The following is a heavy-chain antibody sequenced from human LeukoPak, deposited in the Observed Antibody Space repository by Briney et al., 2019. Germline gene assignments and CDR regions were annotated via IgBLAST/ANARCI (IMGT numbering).Heavy chain of an antibody. CDR1: GGSFSGYY. V-gene: IGHV4-34*01. D-gene: IGHD3-3*01. J-gene: IGHJ6*03. CDR3: ARGLFDFWSGYYPNYYYYYYMDV. Sequence: SDTLSLTCAVYGGSFSGYYWSWIRQPPGKGLEWIGDINHSGSTKYNPSLKSRVTISVDTSKNQLSLKLSSVTAADTAVYYCARGLFDFWSGYYPNYYYYYYMDVWGKGTTVTVSS. CDR2: INHSGST.